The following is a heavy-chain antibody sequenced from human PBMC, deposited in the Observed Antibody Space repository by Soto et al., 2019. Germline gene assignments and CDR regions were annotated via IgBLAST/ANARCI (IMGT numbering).Heavy chain of an antibody. D-gene: IGHD6-19*01. CDR2: IWYDGSNK. CDR3: ARGGSVAGTGSYYYGMDV. Sequence: ESGGGVVPPGRSLRLSCAASGFTFSSYGMHWVRQAPGKGLEWVAVIWYDGSNKYYADSVKGRFTISRDNSKNTLYLQMNSLRAEDTAVYYCARGGSVAGTGSYYYGMDVWGQGTTVTVSS. CDR1: GFTFSSYG. J-gene: IGHJ6*02. V-gene: IGHV3-33*01.